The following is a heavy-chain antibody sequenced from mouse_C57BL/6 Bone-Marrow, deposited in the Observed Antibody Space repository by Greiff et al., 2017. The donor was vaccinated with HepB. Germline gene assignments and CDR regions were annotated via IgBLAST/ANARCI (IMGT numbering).Heavy chain of an antibody. V-gene: IGHV1-54*01. CDR1: GYAFTNYL. CDR3: ARCYDSSYLYAMDY. CDR2: INPGSGGT. J-gene: IGHJ4*01. D-gene: IGHD1-1*01. Sequence: QVQLQQSGAELVRPGTSVKVSCKASGYAFTNYLIEWVKQRPGQGLEWIGVINPGSGGTNYTEKFQGKATLTADKSSSTAYMQLNSLTSEDSAVYSCARCYDSSYLYAMDYWGQGTTVTVSS.